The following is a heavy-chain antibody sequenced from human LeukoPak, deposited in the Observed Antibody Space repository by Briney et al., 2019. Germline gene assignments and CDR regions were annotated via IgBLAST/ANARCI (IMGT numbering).Heavy chain of an antibody. D-gene: IGHD6-25*01. J-gene: IGHJ4*02. Sequence: GGSLRLSCAASGFSFNNFWMSWVRQAPGKGLEWVANINEDAGRRFYGDSVEGRVTISRDNGKNLLFLQMNSLRVEDTAVYYCARERPGSASALDSWGQGTLVTVSS. CDR3: ARERPGSASALDS. V-gene: IGHV3-7*01. CDR2: INEDAGRR. CDR1: GFSFNNFW.